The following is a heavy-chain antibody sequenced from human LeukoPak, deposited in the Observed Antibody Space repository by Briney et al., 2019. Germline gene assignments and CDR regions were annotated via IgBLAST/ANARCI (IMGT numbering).Heavy chain of an antibody. D-gene: IGHD4-17*01. J-gene: IGHJ4*02. Sequence: SETLSLTCTVSGGSISSGGYYWSWIRQHPGKGLEWIGYIYYSGSTYYNPSLKGRVTISVDTSKNQFSLKLSSVTAADTAVYYCASSTTVTYYFDYWGQGTLVTVSS. CDR3: ASSTTVTYYFDY. V-gene: IGHV4-31*03. CDR2: IYYSGST. CDR1: GGSISSGGYY.